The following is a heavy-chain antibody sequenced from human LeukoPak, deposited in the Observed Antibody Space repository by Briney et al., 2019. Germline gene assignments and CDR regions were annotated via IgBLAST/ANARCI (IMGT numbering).Heavy chain of an antibody. V-gene: IGHV3-73*01. CDR2: TRSKANSYAT. CDR1: GFTFSGSA. D-gene: IGHD3-22*01. CDR3: IKPASSGPDY. Sequence: PGGSLRLSCAASGFTFSGSAMHWVRQASGKGLEWVGRTRSKANSYATAYAASVKGRFTISRDDSKNTAYLQMNSLKTEDTAVYYCIKPASSGPDYWGQGTLVTVSS. J-gene: IGHJ4*02.